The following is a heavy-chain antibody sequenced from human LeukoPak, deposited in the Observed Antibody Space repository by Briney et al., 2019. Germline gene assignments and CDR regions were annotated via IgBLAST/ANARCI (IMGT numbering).Heavy chain of an antibody. Sequence: SETLSLTCTVSGGSISRYYWSWIRQPPGKGLKWIGYIYYSGSTNYNPSLKSRVTISVDTSKNQFSLKLSSVTAADTAVYYCARHRTPTSLSFFDSWGQGTLVSVSS. CDR3: ARHRTPTSLSFFDS. CDR1: GGSISRYY. V-gene: IGHV4-59*08. CDR2: IYYSGST. D-gene: IGHD2-2*01. J-gene: IGHJ5*01.